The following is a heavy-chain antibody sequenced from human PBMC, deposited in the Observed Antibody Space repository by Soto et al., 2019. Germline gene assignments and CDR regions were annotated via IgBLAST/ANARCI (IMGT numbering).Heavy chain of an antibody. D-gene: IGHD3-10*01. CDR3: ARSPPTMVRGASKYYFDY. Sequence: GASVKVSCKASGYTFTGYYMHWVRQAPGQGLEWMGWINPNSGGTNYAQKFQGRVTMTRDTSISTAYMEPSRLRSDDTAVYYCARSPPTMVRGASKYYFDYWGQGTLVTVSS. CDR2: INPNSGGT. CDR1: GYTFTGYY. V-gene: IGHV1-2*02. J-gene: IGHJ4*02.